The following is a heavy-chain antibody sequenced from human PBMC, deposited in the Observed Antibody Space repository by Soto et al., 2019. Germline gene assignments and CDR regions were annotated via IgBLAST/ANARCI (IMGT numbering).Heavy chain of an antibody. V-gene: IGHV3-30*04. CDR1: GFSISRSA. Sequence: QVQLVESGGGVVQPGRSLRLSCAASGFSISRSAMHWVRQAPGKGPEWVAVIAYDGSNRWYADSAKGRFTSSRDNSKNTVYLQMSSLRGEATALYYCARDLQAGTDNVNWFAPWGQGTLVTVSS. CDR2: IAYDGSNR. D-gene: IGHD1-1*01. CDR3: ARDLQAGTDNVNWFAP. J-gene: IGHJ5*02.